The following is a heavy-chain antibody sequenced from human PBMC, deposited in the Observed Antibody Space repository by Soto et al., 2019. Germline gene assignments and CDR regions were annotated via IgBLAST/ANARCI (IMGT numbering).Heavy chain of an antibody. Sequence: SETLSLTCAVSGGSISRSNWWSWVRQHPGKGLEWIGEIYHSGSTNYHPSLKSRVTISVDKSKNQFSLKLTSLTAADTAVYYCARSITFDWLFFDNWGQGTLVTVSS. V-gene: IGHV4-4*02. CDR1: GGSISRSNW. CDR2: IYHSGST. J-gene: IGHJ4*02. D-gene: IGHD3-9*01. CDR3: ARSITFDWLFFDN.